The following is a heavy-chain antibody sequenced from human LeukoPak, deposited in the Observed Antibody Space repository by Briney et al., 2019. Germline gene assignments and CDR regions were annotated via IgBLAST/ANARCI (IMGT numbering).Heavy chain of an antibody. CDR1: GGSITSDNDH. Sequence: KPSETLSLTCTVSGGSITSDNDHWDWIRQPPGKGLEWIGSVHHTGATYYNPSLRSRVTISVDTSKNQFSLKVTSVTAADTAAYYCARRLSYYDYWGQGTLVTVSS. V-gene: IGHV4-39*01. CDR3: ARRLSYYDY. D-gene: IGHD2-21*02. J-gene: IGHJ4*02. CDR2: VHHTGAT.